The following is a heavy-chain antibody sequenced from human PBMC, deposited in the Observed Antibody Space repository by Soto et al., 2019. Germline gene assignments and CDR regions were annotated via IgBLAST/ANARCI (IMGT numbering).Heavy chain of an antibody. Sequence: EVQLVESGGGVVKPGGSLRLSCVASGFNLSHPWMTWVRQAAGKGREWVGRIKSKTDGGTADYAAPVKGRATISRDDSKNTVYLQMNSLKTEDTAVYYCTTGIYYDILTGYHNVAYWGQGALVTVSS. J-gene: IGHJ4*02. CDR1: GFNLSHPW. D-gene: IGHD3-9*01. CDR2: IKSKTDGGTA. V-gene: IGHV3-15*01. CDR3: TTGIYYDILTGYHNVAY.